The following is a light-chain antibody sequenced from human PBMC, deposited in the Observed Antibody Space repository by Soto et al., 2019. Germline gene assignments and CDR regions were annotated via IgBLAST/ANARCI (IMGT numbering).Light chain of an antibody. Sequence: EIVLTQSPGTVSLSPGEIATLSFSASQSVTSSYLAWYQQKPGQAPRLLIYGVSSRATGIPDRFSGSGAGTDFTLTISRLEPEDFAVYYCQQYGDSPLTFGGGTKVDIK. CDR1: QSVTSSY. CDR3: QQYGDSPLT. V-gene: IGKV3-20*01. CDR2: GVS. J-gene: IGKJ4*01.